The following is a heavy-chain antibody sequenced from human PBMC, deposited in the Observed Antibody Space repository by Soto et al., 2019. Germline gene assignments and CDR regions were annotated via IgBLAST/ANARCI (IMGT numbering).Heavy chain of an antibody. J-gene: IGHJ6*02. V-gene: IGHV3-33*01. Sequence: QVQLVESGGGVVQPGRSLRLSCAASGFTFSRYGMHWVRQAPGKGLEWVAIIWYDGSNKYYADSVKGGFTISRDNSKNTLYLKMNSLRAEDTAVYYCARAYCSGGSCPPYYYGMDVWGQGTTVTVSS. CDR2: IWYDGSNK. D-gene: IGHD2-15*01. CDR3: ARAYCSGGSCPPYYYGMDV. CDR1: GFTFSRYG.